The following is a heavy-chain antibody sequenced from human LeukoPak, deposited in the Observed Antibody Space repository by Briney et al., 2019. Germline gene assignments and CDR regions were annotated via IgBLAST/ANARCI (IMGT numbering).Heavy chain of an antibody. J-gene: IGHJ3*02. D-gene: IGHD3-16*01. CDR3: ARTKKVSWGNNDGFDI. CDR1: GYTFTSYY. Sequence: ASVEVSCKASGYTFTSYYLHWVRQAPGQGLEWMGIVNPSGGTGYAQKFQGRVSMTRDTSTSTVYMALSSLRSEDTAVYYCARTKKVSWGNNDGFDIWGQGTMVTVSS. CDR2: VNPSGGT. V-gene: IGHV1-46*01.